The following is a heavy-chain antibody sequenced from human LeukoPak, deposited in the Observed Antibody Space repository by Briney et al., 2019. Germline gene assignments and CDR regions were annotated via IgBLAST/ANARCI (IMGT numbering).Heavy chain of an antibody. Sequence: GSLRLSCAASGFTFSSYSMNWVRQAPGKGLEWVSSISSSSSYIYYADSVKGRFTISRDNSKKMVYLEMNSLRVEDTAVYYCAKTGMLRRVGYLDVWGKGTAVIVSS. CDR2: ISSSSSYI. J-gene: IGHJ6*04. CDR3: AKTGMLRRVGYLDV. D-gene: IGHD1-1*01. V-gene: IGHV3-21*03. CDR1: GFTFSSYS.